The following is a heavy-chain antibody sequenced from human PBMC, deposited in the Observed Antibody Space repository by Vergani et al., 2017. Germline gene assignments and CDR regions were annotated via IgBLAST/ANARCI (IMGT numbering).Heavy chain of an antibody. CDR3: AKNGPWNYVLTLFDY. V-gene: IGHV3-23*01. CDR1: GFTFSACP. Sequence: EVQLLQSGGGVIQPGGSVRLSCAASGFTFSACPMTWVRQAPGKGLEWVSAISARYPSTYYADSVKGRFTISRDNSKNMLYLQMNSLRAEDTAVYYCAKNGPWNYVLTLFDYWGQGTLVTVSS. J-gene: IGHJ4*02. D-gene: IGHD1-7*01. CDR2: ISARYPST.